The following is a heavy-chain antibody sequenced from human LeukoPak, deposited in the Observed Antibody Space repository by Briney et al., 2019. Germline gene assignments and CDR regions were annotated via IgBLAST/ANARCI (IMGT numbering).Heavy chain of an antibody. J-gene: IGHJ6*03. D-gene: IGHD1-1*01. V-gene: IGHV3-23*01. CDR1: GFTFNNYA. CDR2: VSGSGGAT. CDR3: AKNRGGTYKYYMDV. Sequence: GGSLGLSCAASGFTFNNYAMSWVRQAPGMGLEWLSYVSGSGGATYYAASVKGRFTISRDNSKNTVYLQMGSLRAKDTAVYYCAKNRGGTYKYYMDVWGNGTTVTVSS.